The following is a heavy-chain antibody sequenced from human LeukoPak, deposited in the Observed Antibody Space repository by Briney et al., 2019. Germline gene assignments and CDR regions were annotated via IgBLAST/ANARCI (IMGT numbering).Heavy chain of an antibody. CDR2: IKQDGSEK. CDR1: GFTFSSYW. CDR3: ARLRFDYYYMDV. Sequence: GGSLRLSCAVSGFTFSSYWMSWVRQAPGKGLEWVANIKQDGSEKYYVDSVKGRFTISRDNAKNSLYLQMNSLRAEDTAVYYCARLRFDYYYMDVWGKGTTVTVSS. D-gene: IGHD3-16*01. V-gene: IGHV3-7*01. J-gene: IGHJ6*03.